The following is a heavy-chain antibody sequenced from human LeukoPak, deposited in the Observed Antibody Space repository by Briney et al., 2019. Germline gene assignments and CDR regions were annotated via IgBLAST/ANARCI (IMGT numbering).Heavy chain of an antibody. D-gene: IGHD6-13*01. V-gene: IGHV1-18*01. CDR3: AREIPAAGTVAFDY. CDR1: GYTFTSYG. J-gene: IGHJ4*02. CDR2: IGAYNGNT. Sequence: ASVKVSCKASGYTFTSYGISWVRQAPGQGLEWMGWIGAYNGNTNYAQKLQDRVTMTTDTSTSTAYMELRSLRSDDTAVYYCAREIPAAGTVAFDYWGQGTLVTVSS.